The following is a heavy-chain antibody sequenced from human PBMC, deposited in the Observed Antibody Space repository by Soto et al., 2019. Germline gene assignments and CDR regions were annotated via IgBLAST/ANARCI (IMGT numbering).Heavy chain of an antibody. CDR2: XXYXXSX. Sequence: SETLSPTCTVSGGSISSYYWSWIRQPPGKRLEWXGDXXYXXSXXXXXSXXXRVTISVDTSKNQFSLKLSYVTAADTAVYYCARDTTIFGVVRGLEPWGQGTLVTVSS. D-gene: IGHD3-3*01. V-gene: IGHV4-59*01. J-gene: IGHJ5*02. CDR3: ARDTTIFGVVRGLEP. CDR1: GGSISSYY.